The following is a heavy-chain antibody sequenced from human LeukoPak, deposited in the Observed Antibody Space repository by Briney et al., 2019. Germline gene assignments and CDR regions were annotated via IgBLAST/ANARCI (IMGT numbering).Heavy chain of an antibody. CDR1: GGSISSHY. D-gene: IGHD3-3*01. V-gene: IGHV4-59*11. CDR3: ARLYYDFWSGYYRFDY. Sequence: PSETLSLTCTVSGGSISSHYWSWIRQPPGKGLEWIGYIYYSGSTNYNPSLKSRVTISVDTSKNQLSLKLSSVTAADTAVYYCARLYYDFWSGYYRFDYWGQGTLVTVSS. CDR2: IYYSGST. J-gene: IGHJ4*02.